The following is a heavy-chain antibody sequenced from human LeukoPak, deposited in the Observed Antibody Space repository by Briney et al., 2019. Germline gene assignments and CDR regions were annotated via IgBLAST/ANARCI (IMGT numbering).Heavy chain of an antibody. CDR2: INNSGST. D-gene: IGHD2-2*01. V-gene: IGHV4-34*01. CDR3: ARAILGYCSSTSCYSYFDY. CDR1: SGSFSGYY. Sequence: PSETLSLTCAVYSGSFSGYYWSWIRQPPGKGLEWIGEINNSGSTNYNPSLKSRVAISVDTSKNQFSLKLSSVTAADTAVYYCARAILGYCSSTSCYSYFDYWGQGTLITVSS. J-gene: IGHJ4*02.